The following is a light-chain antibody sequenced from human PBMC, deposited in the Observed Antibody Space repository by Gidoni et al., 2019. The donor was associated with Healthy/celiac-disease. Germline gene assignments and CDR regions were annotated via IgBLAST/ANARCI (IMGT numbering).Light chain of an antibody. CDR2: DAS. CDR1: QSVSSY. Sequence: EIVLTQSPATLPLSPGERATLSCRASQSVSSYLAWYQQKPGQAPRLLIYDASNRATGIPARFSGSGSGTDFTLTISILEPEDFAVYYCQQRSNWPPTFGQGTKLEIK. V-gene: IGKV3-11*01. J-gene: IGKJ2*01. CDR3: QQRSNWPPT.